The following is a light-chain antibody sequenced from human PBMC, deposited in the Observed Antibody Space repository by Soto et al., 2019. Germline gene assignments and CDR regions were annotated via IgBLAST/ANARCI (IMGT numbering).Light chain of an antibody. CDR3: FSYTSSDSPYV. Sequence: QSALTQPASVSGSPGQSITISCTGTSSDVGGFKYVSWYQQHPDKAPKLIIYVVSNRPSGVSNRFSGSKSGNTASLTISGLQAEYEPDYYCFSYTSSDSPYVFCTGTTLTVL. CDR1: SSDVGGFKY. V-gene: IGLV2-14*01. J-gene: IGLJ1*01. CDR2: VVS.